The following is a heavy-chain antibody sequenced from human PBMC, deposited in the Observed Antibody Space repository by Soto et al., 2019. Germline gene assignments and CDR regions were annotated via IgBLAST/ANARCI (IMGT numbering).Heavy chain of an antibody. V-gene: IGHV4-31*03. CDR3: ARWIQEGRINWFDP. CDR2: IYYSGST. J-gene: IGHJ5*02. Sequence: QVQLQESGPGLVKPSQTLSLTCTVSGGSISSGGYYWSWLRQHPGKGLEWIGYIYYSGSTYYNPSRKGRVTISVDTSKHQFSRKRSSVPAADTAVYYCARWIQEGRINWFDPRGQGNLVTVSS. CDR1: GGSISSGGYY. D-gene: IGHD5-18*01.